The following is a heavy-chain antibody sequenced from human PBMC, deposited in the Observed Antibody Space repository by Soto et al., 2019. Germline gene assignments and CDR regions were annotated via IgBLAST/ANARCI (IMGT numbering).Heavy chain of an antibody. Sequence: QVRLQESGPVLVRPSQTLSLTCTVSGDSLSSGGYYCSWIRQLPGKGLEWIGFIYYSGSTFYNPSLRSRVTMSADASKNQISLKLSSVTAADTAVYYCAKTKTPHVRNGMDVWGQGTTVTVSS. CDR1: GDSLSSGGYY. J-gene: IGHJ6*02. CDR2: IYYSGST. V-gene: IGHV4-31*04. CDR3: AKTKTPHVRNGMDV. D-gene: IGHD2-8*01.